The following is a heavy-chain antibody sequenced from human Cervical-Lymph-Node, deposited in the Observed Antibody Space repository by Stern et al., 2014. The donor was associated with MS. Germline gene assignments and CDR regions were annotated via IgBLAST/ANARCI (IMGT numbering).Heavy chain of an antibody. CDR3: AGDRHSSGFDH. CDR2: TNPLFGTT. V-gene: IGHV1-69*01. Sequence: VHLVESGAEVKKPGSSVTVSCKASGGTFSNYAITWFRQAPGQGLEWMGDTNPLFGTTNYAQKFQGRVTMTAHESTATAYMELSGLRSEDTAVYYCAGDRHSSGFDHWGQGTLVTVSS. J-gene: IGHJ4*02. D-gene: IGHD3-22*01. CDR1: GGTFSNYA.